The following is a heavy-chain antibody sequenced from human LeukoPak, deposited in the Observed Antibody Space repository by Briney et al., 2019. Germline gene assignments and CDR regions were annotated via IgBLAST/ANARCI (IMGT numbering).Heavy chain of an antibody. CDR3: AREIFNGFDI. J-gene: IGHJ3*02. V-gene: IGHV3-30-3*01. CDR2: ISYDGSNK. CDR1: GFTFRSYA. Sequence: RGGSLRLSCAGSGFTFRSYAMHWVRQAPGKGLEWVAVISYDGSNKDYADSVKGRFTISRDNSKNTLFLQMNSLRAEDTAVYYCAREIFNGFDIWGQGTMVTVSS.